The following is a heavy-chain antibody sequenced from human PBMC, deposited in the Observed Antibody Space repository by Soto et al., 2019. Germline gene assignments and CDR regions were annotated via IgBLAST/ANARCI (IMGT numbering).Heavy chain of an antibody. Sequence: SETLSLTCAVYGGSFSGYYWSWIRQPPGKGLEWIGEINHSGSTNYNPSLKSRVTISVDTSKNQFSLKLSSVTAADTAVYYCARGKVDDILTGYPIDFDYWGKGTLVT. CDR2: INHSGST. D-gene: IGHD3-9*01. V-gene: IGHV4-34*01. J-gene: IGHJ4*02. CDR1: GGSFSGYY. CDR3: ARGKVDDILTGYPIDFDY.